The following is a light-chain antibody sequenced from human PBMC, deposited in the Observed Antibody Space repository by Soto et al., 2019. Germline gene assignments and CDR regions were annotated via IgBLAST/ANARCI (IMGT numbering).Light chain of an antibody. V-gene: IGKV3-11*01. CDR2: DAS. CDR3: QQRNNSPFT. CDR1: ESVSSY. J-gene: IGKJ3*01. Sequence: EIVLTQSPDTLSLSPGERATLSCRASESVSSYLAWYQQKPGQAPRLLIYDASNRATGISARFSGSGSGTDFTLTISSLEPEYLPLYFCQQRNNSPFTFGPGTRVHL.